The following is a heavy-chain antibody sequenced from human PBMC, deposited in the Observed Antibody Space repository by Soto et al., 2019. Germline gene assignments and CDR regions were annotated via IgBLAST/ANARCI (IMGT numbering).Heavy chain of an antibody. V-gene: IGHV4-59*08. Sequence: QVQLQESGPGLVKPSETLSLTCTVSGGSISSYYWSWIRQPPGKGLEWIGYIYYSGSTNYNPSLKSRVTLSVDTSKTQFPRKLSSVTAADTAVYYCARHPGKQQLVDYWGQGTLVTVSS. CDR1: GGSISSYY. J-gene: IGHJ4*02. CDR2: IYYSGST. D-gene: IGHD6-13*01. CDR3: ARHPGKQQLVDY.